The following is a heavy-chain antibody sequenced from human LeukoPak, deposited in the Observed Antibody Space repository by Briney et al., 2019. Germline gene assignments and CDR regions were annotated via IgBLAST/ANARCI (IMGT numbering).Heavy chain of an antibody. J-gene: IGHJ4*02. D-gene: IGHD4-17*01. CDR3: TTEAVTTIDY. Sequence: GGSLRLSCAASGFTFSSYAMSWVRQAPGKGLEWVGRIKSKTDGGTTDYAAPVKGRFTISRDDSKNTLYLQMNSLKTEDTAVYHCTTEAVTTIDYWGQGTLVTVSS. V-gene: IGHV3-15*01. CDR2: IKSKTDGGTT. CDR1: GFTFSSYA.